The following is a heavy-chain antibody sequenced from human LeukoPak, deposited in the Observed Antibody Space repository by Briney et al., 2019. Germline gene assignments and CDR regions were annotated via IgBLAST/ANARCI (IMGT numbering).Heavy chain of an antibody. Sequence: SETLSLTCTVSGGSINSYYWTWIRQPPGKGLEWIGYIYYSGSINYNPSLKNRVIISVDKSKSQFSLKLTSVTAADTAVYYCARLQLRHCSRTSCANEFDYWGQGTLVTVSS. D-gene: IGHD2-2*01. CDR3: ARLQLRHCSRTSCANEFDY. CDR2: IYYSGSI. V-gene: IGHV4-59*01. J-gene: IGHJ4*02. CDR1: GGSINSYY.